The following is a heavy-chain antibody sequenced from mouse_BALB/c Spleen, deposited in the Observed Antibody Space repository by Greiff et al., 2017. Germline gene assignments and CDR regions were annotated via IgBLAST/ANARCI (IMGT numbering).Heavy chain of an antibody. CDR2: IWGDGST. CDR1: GFSLTGYG. D-gene: IGHD2-2*01. CDR3: AREKIWLRGAMDY. Sequence: VKLMESGPGLVAPSQSLSITCTVSGFSLTGYGVNWVRQPPGKGLEWLGMIWGDGSTDYNSALKSRLSISKDNSKSQVFLKMNSLQTDDTARYYCAREKIWLRGAMDYWGQGTSVTVSS. V-gene: IGHV2-6-7*01. J-gene: IGHJ4*01.